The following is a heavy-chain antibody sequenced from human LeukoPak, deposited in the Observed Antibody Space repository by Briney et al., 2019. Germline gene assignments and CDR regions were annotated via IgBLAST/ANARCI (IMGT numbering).Heavy chain of an antibody. CDR3: AKGPLRGTAAAIDY. J-gene: IGHJ4*02. V-gene: IGHV3-30*18. D-gene: IGHD2-2*01. CDR2: ISYDGRNI. CDR1: GFTFSDYA. Sequence: GGSLRLSCAASGFTFSDYAMHWVRQAPGKGLEWVAVISYDGRNIHYLDSVKGRFTISRDISTDTLWLQMDSLRTEDTAVYYCAKGPLRGTAAAIDYWGQGTLVTVSS.